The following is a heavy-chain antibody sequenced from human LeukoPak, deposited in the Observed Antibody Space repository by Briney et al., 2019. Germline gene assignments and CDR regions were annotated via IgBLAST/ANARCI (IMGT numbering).Heavy chain of an antibody. D-gene: IGHD3-22*01. CDR3: ASGYYDSSEDGMDV. V-gene: IGHV1-18*01. J-gene: IGHJ6*02. Sequence: ASVTVSCTASGYTFTSYGISWVRQAPGQGLEWMGWISAYNGNTNYAQKLQGRVTMTTDTSTSTAYMELRSLRSDDTAVYYCASGYYDSSEDGMDVWGQGTTVTVSS. CDR2: ISAYNGNT. CDR1: GYTFTSYG.